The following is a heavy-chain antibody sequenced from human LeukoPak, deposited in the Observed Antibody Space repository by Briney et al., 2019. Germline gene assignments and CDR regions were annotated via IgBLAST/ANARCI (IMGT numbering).Heavy chain of an antibody. V-gene: IGHV3-23*01. J-gene: IGHJ4*02. D-gene: IGHD3-22*01. CDR3: AKRGVVIRVILVGFHKEANYFDS. Sequence: GGSLRLSCAVSGITLSNYGMSGVRQAPGKGLEWVAGISDSGGRTYYADSVKGRFTISRDTPKNTLYLQMNSLRAEDTAVYFCAKRGVVIRVILVGFHKEANYFDSWGQGALVSVSS. CDR2: ISDSGGRT. CDR1: GITLSNYG.